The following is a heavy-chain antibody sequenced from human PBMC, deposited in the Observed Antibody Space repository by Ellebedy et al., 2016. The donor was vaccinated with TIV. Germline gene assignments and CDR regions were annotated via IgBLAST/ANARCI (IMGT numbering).Heavy chain of an antibody. V-gene: IGHV1-18*01. CDR3: ARDFWGWELLGRGYFGY. J-gene: IGHJ4*02. CDR2: ISAYNGNT. Sequence: ASVKVSCXASGYTFTSYGISWVRQAPGQGLEWMGWISAYNGNTNYAQKLQGRVTMTTDTSTSTAYMELRSLRSDDTAVYYCARDFWGWELLGRGYFGYWGQGTLVTVSS. CDR1: GYTFTSYG. D-gene: IGHD1-26*01.